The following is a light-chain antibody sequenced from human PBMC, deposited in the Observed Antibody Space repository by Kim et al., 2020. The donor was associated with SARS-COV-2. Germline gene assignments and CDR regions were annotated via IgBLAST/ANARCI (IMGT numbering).Light chain of an antibody. J-gene: IGKJ2*02. CDR3: MQATVFPRT. CDR1: HSLVHGDGNTY. V-gene: IGKV2-24*01. Sequence: DIVMTQTPLSSPVTLGQSASISCRSSHSLVHGDGNTYLSWLQQRPGQPPRLLIHKISNRFSGVPDRFSASGAGTDFTLTISIVEDEYVGLYFCMQATVFPRTFRQVTMLEI. CDR2: KIS.